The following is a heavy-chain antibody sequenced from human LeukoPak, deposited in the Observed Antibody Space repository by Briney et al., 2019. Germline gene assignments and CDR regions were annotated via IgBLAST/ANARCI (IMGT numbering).Heavy chain of an antibody. CDR2: IYHNGTP. J-gene: IGHJ6*02. CDR3: ATAPILRGEGGEHYKYGMDV. Sequence: SGTLSLTCAVSVGSINSGNWWSWVRQSPGKGLEWIGEIYHNGTPNYNPSLKSRVTISADTFRNHFSLKMTSVTAADTAVYYCATAPILRGEGGEHYKYGMDVWGQGTTVIVSS. D-gene: IGHD2-2*02. V-gene: IGHV4-4*02. CDR1: VGSINSGNW.